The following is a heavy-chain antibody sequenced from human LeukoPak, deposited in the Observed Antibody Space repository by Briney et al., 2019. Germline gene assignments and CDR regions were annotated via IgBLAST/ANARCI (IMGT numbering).Heavy chain of an antibody. V-gene: IGHV4-4*07. Sequence: SETLSLTCTASGGSISSYNWNWIRQPPGKGLEWIARIYTSGSTIYNPSLKSRVTMSVDTSKSQYSMKLSSVTAANTAVYYCAREEHYGSGPLVAFDIWGQGTMVTVSS. D-gene: IGHD3-10*01. CDR2: IYTSGST. CDR1: GGSISSYN. J-gene: IGHJ3*02. CDR3: AREEHYGSGPLVAFDI.